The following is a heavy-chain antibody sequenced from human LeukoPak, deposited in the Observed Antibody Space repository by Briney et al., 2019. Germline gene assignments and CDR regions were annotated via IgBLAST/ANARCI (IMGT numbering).Heavy chain of an antibody. CDR3: ASSVGSTDY. CDR2: INHRGST. J-gene: IGHJ4*02. D-gene: IGHD1-26*01. V-gene: IGHV4-34*01. CDR1: GESLSKYY. Sequence: SETLSLNCAVYGESLSKYYWTWIRQSPGKGLEWIGEINHRGSTNLNPSLKSRVTLSVDTSEHQFSLKLTSVTAADAAVYYCASSVGSTDYWGQGTLVTVSS.